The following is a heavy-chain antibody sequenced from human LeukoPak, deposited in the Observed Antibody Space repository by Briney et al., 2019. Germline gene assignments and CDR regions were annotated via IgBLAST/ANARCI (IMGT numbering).Heavy chain of an antibody. CDR2: IRSKANSYAT. Sequence: GGSLRLSCAASGFTFSGSAMHWVRQASGKGLEWVGRIRSKANSYATAYAASAKGRFTISRDDSKNTAYLQMNSLKTEDTAVYYCTRQDGIAAAGTLHFDYWGQGTLVTVSS. D-gene: IGHD6-13*01. CDR3: TRQDGIAAAGTLHFDY. CDR1: GFTFSGSA. V-gene: IGHV3-73*01. J-gene: IGHJ4*02.